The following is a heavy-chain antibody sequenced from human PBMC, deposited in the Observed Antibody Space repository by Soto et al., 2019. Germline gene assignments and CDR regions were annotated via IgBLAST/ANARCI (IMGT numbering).Heavy chain of an antibody. J-gene: IGHJ4*02. CDR2: IWYDGSAT. CDR1: GFTFSLYG. Sequence: QVQLVQSGGGVVQPGKSLRLSCGASGFTFSLYGMHWVRQAPGKGLEWVSFIWYDGSATYYVDSVKGRFTISKDDSTNTLYLQMNSLRAEDTAVYYCARDIAVRRIDEWGQGTLVTVAS. D-gene: IGHD6-6*01. V-gene: IGHV3-33*01. CDR3: ARDIAVRRIDE.